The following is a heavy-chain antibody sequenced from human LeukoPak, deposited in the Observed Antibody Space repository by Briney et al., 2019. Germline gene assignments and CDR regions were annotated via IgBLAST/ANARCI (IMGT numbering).Heavy chain of an antibody. CDR1: GFSFSNYG. CDR3: AKDKRGSSGWYDQ. D-gene: IGHD1-26*01. CDR2: ISYDGRNK. J-gene: IGHJ5*02. V-gene: IGHV3-30*18. Sequence: GGSLRLSCAASGFSFSNYGMHWVRQAPGKGLEWVAVISYDGRNKYFADSVKGRLTISRDNSKNTVYLEMNSLRDEDTAVYYCAKDKRGSSGWYDQWGQGTLVTVSS.